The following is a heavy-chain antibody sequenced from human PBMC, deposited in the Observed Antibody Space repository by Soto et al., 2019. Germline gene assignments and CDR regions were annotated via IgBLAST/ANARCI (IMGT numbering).Heavy chain of an antibody. D-gene: IGHD2-21*02. J-gene: IGHJ6*02. Sequence: QVQLVQSGAEVKKPGSSVKVSCKASGGTFSSYAISWVRQAPGQGLEWMGVIIPIFGTANDAQKFQGRVTITADKSTSTACMELSSLRSEDTAVYYWARELRLLAFRYYYYGMDVWGQGTTVTVSS. V-gene: IGHV1-69*06. CDR3: ARELRLLAFRYYYYGMDV. CDR1: GGTFSSYA. CDR2: IIPIFGTA.